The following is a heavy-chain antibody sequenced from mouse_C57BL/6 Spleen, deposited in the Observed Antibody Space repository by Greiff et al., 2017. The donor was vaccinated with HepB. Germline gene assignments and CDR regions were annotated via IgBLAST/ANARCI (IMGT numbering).Heavy chain of an antibody. CDR2: IDPETGGT. CDR3: TRNYGY. D-gene: IGHD1-1*01. CDR1: GYTFTDYE. V-gene: IGHV1-15*01. Sequence: VQLQESGAELVRPGASVTLSCKASGYTFTDYEMHWVKQTPVHGLEWIGAIDPETGGTAYNQKFKGKAILTADKSSSTAYMELRSLTSEDSAVYYCTRNYGYWGQGTTLTVSS. J-gene: IGHJ2*01.